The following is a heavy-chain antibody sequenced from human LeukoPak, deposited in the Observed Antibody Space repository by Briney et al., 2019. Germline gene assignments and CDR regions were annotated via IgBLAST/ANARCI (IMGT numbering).Heavy chain of an antibody. J-gene: IGHJ4*02. CDR1: GLTFRSFW. CDR3: ARERDGGFFDY. D-gene: IGHD5-24*01. V-gene: IGHV3-7*01. Sequence: QPGGSLRLSCAVSGLTFRSFWMSWVRQAPGKGLEWVANINQDGSEKYFVDSVKGRFTISRDNSKNSLHLQMNTLRAEDTALYYCARERDGGFFDYWGQGTLVTVSS. CDR2: INQDGSEK.